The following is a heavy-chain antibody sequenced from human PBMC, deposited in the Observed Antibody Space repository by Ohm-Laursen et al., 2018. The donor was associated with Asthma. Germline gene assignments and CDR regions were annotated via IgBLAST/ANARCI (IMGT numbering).Heavy chain of an antibody. CDR2: INHSGST. J-gene: IGHJ4*02. V-gene: IGHV4-30-2*01. D-gene: IGHD6-6*01. CDR1: GDSINSDDYY. Sequence: SQTLSLTWSVSGDSINSDDYYWSWIRQPPGKGLEWIGEINHSGSTNYNPSLKSRVTISVDTSKNQFSLKLSSVTAADTAVYYCARGKRQLASGFDYWGQGTLVTVSS. CDR3: ARGKRQLASGFDY.